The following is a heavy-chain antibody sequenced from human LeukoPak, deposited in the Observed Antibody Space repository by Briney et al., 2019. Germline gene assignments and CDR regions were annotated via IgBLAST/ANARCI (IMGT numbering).Heavy chain of an antibody. CDR1: GFPFSIYE. J-gene: IGHJ3*02. CDR2: ISSSGGTI. D-gene: IGHD1-26*01. Sequence: GGPLSLSCAASGFPFSIYEMIWVRQAPEKGREWVSYISSSGGTIYYTEPGKGRFTISRDNAKNSLYLQMNSVRAEDTAVDYCARVELRLVVATTGDAFDIWGEGTMVTVSS. CDR3: ARVELRLVVATTGDAFDI. V-gene: IGHV3-48*03.